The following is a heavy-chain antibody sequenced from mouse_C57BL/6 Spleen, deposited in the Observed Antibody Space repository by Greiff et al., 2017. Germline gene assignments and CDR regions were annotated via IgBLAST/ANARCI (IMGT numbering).Heavy chain of an antibody. Sequence: QVQLQQPGAELVKPGASVKLSCKASGYTFTSYWMQWVKQRPGQGLEWIGEIDPSDSYTNYNQKFKGKATLTVDTSSSTAYMQLSSLTSEDSAVYYCARGLDWDYYFDYWGQGTTLTVSS. CDR2: IDPSDSYT. D-gene: IGHD4-1*01. CDR1: GYTFTSYW. V-gene: IGHV1-50*01. CDR3: ARGLDWDYYFDY. J-gene: IGHJ2*01.